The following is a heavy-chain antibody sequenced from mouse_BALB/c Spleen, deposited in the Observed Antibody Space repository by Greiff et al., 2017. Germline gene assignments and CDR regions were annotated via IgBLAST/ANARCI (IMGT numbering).Heavy chain of an antibody. Sequence: QVQLQQSGAELAKPGASVKMSCKASGYTFTSYWMHWVKQRPGQGLEWIGYINPSTGYSEYNQKFKDKATLTADKSSSTAYMQLSSLTSEDSAVYYCARDGNFDYWGQGTTLTVSS. D-gene: IGHD2-1*01. J-gene: IGHJ2*01. V-gene: IGHV1-7*01. CDR3: ARDGNFDY. CDR2: INPSTGYS. CDR1: GYTFTSYW.